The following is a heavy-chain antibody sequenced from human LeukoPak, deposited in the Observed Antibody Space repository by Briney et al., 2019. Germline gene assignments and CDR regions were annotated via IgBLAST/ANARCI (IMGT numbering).Heavy chain of an antibody. CDR3: AKSVMITFGGVIGAFDI. V-gene: IGHV3-23*01. Sequence: GGSLRLSCAASGFTFSSYAMSWVRQAPGQGLEWVSAISGSGGSTYYADSVKGRFTISRDTSKNTVYLQLNSLRAEDTAVYYCAKSVMITFGGVIGAFDIWGQGTMVTVSS. CDR1: GFTFSSYA. D-gene: IGHD3-16*02. J-gene: IGHJ3*02. CDR2: ISGSGGST.